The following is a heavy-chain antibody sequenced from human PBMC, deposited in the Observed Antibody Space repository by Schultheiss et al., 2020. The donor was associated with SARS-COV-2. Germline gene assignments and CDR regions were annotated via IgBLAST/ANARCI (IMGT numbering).Heavy chain of an antibody. J-gene: IGHJ6*02. CDR3: ARARPDKGGSRPYYYYGMDV. CDR2: INPNSGGT. CDR1: GYSFTTYT. Sequence: ASVKVSCKASGYSFTTYTIHWVLQAPGQRFEWVGWINPNSGGTNYAQKFQGRVTMTRNTSISTAYMELSSLRSEDTAVYYCARARPDKGGSRPYYYYGMDVWGQGTTVTVSS. D-gene: IGHD6-6*01. V-gene: IGHV1-8*02.